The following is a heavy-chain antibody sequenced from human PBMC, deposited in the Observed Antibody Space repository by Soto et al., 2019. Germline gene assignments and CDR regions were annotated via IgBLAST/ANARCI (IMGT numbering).Heavy chain of an antibody. Sequence: SETLSLTCTVSGGSINSNNWWSWVRQPPGKGLEWIGHIFHSGNTNYNPSLKSRINISIDKSKNQISLKLSSVTAADTAVYYCAREYSGLSRWFDAWGQGTLVTVSS. CDR3: AREYSGLSRWFDA. CDR2: IFHSGNT. V-gene: IGHV4-4*02. CDR1: GGSINSNNW. D-gene: IGHD6-13*01. J-gene: IGHJ5*02.